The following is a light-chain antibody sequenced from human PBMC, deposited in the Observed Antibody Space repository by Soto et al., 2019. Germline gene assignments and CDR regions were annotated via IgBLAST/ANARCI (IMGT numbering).Light chain of an antibody. CDR3: QQANSLPLP. Sequence: DIQMTQSPSSVSASVGDRVTITCRASQCVGSWFAWYQQKPGKAPKLLISAASSLQNGFPSRLSGSGSGTDFTLTISSLQPEDFATYYCQQANSLPLPFGPGTKVDIK. CDR2: AAS. CDR1: QCVGSW. V-gene: IGKV1-12*01. J-gene: IGKJ3*01.